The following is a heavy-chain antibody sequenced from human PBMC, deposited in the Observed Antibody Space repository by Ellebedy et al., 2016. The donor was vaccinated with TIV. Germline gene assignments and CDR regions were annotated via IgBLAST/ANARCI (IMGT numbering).Heavy chain of an antibody. CDR3: AREMGATYDY. V-gene: IGHV3-64*01. CDR1: GFTFSSYA. CDR2: ISSNGGST. D-gene: IGHD1-26*01. Sequence: GGSLRLXCAASGFTFSSYAMHWVRQAPGKGLEYVSAISSNGGSTYYANSVKGRFTISRDNSKNTLYLQMGSLRAEDMAVYYCAREMGATYDYWGQGTLVTVSS. J-gene: IGHJ4*02.